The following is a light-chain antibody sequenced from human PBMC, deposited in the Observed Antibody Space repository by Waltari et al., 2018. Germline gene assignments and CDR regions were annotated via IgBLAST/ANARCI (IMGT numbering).Light chain of an antibody. Sequence: SQSLLHSDGRARLYWYLQKPGESPQLLISEVSNRFSGVTERFSGSGSGTDFTLKISRVEAEDVGVYFCMQNIQLPTFGQGTRVEIE. V-gene: IGKV2D-29*02. J-gene: IGKJ1*01. CDR1: QSLLHSDGRAR. CDR3: MQNIQLPT. CDR2: EVS.